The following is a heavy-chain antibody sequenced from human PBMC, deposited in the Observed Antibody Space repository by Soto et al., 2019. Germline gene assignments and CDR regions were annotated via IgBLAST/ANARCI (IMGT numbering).Heavy chain of an antibody. CDR3: ARDGYCSGRSCYGYYYYGMDV. CDR1: GCSVSSGSYY. J-gene: IGHJ6*01. CDR2: IYYSGST. D-gene: IGHD2-15*01. V-gene: IGHV4-61*01. Sequence: PLETLSLTCTVSGCSVSSGSYYWSLIRQPPGKGLERIGYIYYSGSTNYNPSLKSRVTIPVDTSKNQFSLKLSSVTAADTAVYYCARDGYCSGRSCYGYYYYGMDVWGQGTTVTVSS.